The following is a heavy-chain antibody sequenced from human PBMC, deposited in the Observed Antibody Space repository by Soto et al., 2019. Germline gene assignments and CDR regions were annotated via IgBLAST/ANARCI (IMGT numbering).Heavy chain of an antibody. Sequence: ASVKVSCQASGYTFTSYGISWVRQAPGQGLEWMGWISAYNGNTNYAQKLQGRVTMTTDTSTSTAYMELRSLRSDDTAVYYCARRKYDSSGYYLNWFDPWGQGTLVTVSS. CDR3: ARRKYDSSGYYLNWFDP. CDR2: ISAYNGNT. CDR1: GYTFTSYG. D-gene: IGHD3-22*01. J-gene: IGHJ5*02. V-gene: IGHV1-18*01.